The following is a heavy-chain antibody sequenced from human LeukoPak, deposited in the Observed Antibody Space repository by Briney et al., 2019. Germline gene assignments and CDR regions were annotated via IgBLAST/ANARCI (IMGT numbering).Heavy chain of an antibody. CDR2: INPNSGGR. Sequence: ASVKLSCKASGSTFTGYYMHWVRHPPGQGLGRMGWINPNSGGRNYAQKFQRRVTMTRDTSISKAYMELSRLRSDDETVYYCAREGRRPYGDNFDYWGQGTLVTVSS. J-gene: IGHJ4*02. CDR1: GSTFTGYY. CDR3: AREGRRPYGDNFDY. V-gene: IGHV1-2*02. D-gene: IGHD4-17*01.